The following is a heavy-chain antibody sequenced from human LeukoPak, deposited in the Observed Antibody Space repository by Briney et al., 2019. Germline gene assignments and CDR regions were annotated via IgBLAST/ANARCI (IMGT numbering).Heavy chain of an antibody. V-gene: IGHV4-39*01. CDR1: GGSISSSSYY. CDR3: ARHAGDRTFDY. CDR2: IYYSGST. Sequence: PSETLSLTCTVSGGSISSSSYYWGWIRQPPGKGLERIGSIYYSGSTCYNPSLKSRVTISVDTSKNQFSLKLSSVTAADTAVYYCARHAGDRTFDYWGQGTLVTVSS. J-gene: IGHJ4*02.